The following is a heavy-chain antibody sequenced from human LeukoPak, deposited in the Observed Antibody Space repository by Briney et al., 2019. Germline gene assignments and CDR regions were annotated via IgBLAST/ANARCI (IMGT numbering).Heavy chain of an antibody. CDR2: ISGSGGST. Sequence: GGSLRLSCAASGFIFSSYAMSWVRQAPGKGLEWVSTISGSGGSTYYADSVKGRFTISRDNSKNTVYLQMNSLRAEDTALYFCATDLSYWGQGTLVTVSS. CDR3: ATDLSY. J-gene: IGHJ4*02. V-gene: IGHV3-23*01. CDR1: GFIFSSYA.